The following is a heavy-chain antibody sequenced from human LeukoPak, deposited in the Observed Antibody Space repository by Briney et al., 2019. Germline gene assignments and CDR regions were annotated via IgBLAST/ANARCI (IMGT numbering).Heavy chain of an antibody. Sequence: ASVKVSCKASGGTFSSYAISWVRQAPGQGLEWMGGIIPIFGTANYAQKFQGRVTITTDESTSTAYMELSSLRSEDTAVYYCARGAGLSDAFDIWGQGTTVTVSS. CDR1: GGTFSSYA. D-gene: IGHD3-10*01. CDR3: ARGAGLSDAFDI. CDR2: IIPIFGTA. V-gene: IGHV1-69*05. J-gene: IGHJ3*02.